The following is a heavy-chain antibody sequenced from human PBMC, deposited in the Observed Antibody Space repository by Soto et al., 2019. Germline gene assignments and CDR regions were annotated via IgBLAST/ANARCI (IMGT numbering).Heavy chain of an antibody. D-gene: IGHD3-22*01. CDR1: GGTFSSYA. V-gene: IGHV1-69*01. CDR3: ASTGSGSMPTSVGAFDI. J-gene: IGHJ3*02. Sequence: QVQLVQSGAEVKKPGSSVKVSCKASGGTFSSYAISWVRQAPGQGLEWMGGIIPILGTANYAQKFQGRVTITADESTSTAYMELSSLRSEDTAVYYCASTGSGSMPTSVGAFDIWGQGTMVTVSS. CDR2: IIPILGTA.